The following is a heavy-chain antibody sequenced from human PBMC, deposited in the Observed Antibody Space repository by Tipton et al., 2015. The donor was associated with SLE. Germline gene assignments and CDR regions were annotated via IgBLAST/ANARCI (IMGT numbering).Heavy chain of an antibody. J-gene: IGHJ6*04. V-gene: IGHV4-34*01. CDR3: GRLQLIFAGLEV. Sequence: GLVKPSETLSLTCAVYGGSFSGKYWNWIRQPPGKGLEWIGEINHSGRTNYNPSLKSRVNISVDKSKNQFSLRLNSVTAADTGVYYCGRLQLIFAGLEVWGKGTTVTVSS. D-gene: IGHD3-3*01. CDR2: INHSGRT. CDR1: GGSFSGKY.